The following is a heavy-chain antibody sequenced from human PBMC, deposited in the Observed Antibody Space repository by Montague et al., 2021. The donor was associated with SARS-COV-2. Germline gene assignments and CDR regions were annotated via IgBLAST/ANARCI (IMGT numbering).Heavy chain of an antibody. J-gene: IGHJ4*02. Sequence: SLRLSCAASGFTFRSYAMNWVRQAPGKGLQWVSYISRGGDSTHYADSVKGRFTVSRDNTENSLHLQMNSLRAEDTAVYYCARENPSRSYDYWGQGTLVIVSS. D-gene: IGHD1-26*01. CDR3: ARENPSRSYDY. CDR2: ISRGGDST. CDR1: GFTFRSYA. V-gene: IGHV3-48*03.